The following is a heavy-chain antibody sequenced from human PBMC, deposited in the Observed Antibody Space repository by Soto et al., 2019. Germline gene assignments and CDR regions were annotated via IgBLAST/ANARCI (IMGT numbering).Heavy chain of an antibody. J-gene: IGHJ4*02. CDR1: GFTFSSYA. V-gene: IGHV3-30-3*01. Sequence: QVQLVESGGGVVQPGRSLRLSCAASGFTFSSYAMHWVRQAPGKGLEWVAVISYDGSNKYYADSVKGRFTISRDNSKNPLYLQMNSLRAEDTAVYYCARGGVLLWFGELDYWGQGTLVTVSS. CDR2: ISYDGSNK. D-gene: IGHD3-10*01. CDR3: ARGGVLLWFGELDY.